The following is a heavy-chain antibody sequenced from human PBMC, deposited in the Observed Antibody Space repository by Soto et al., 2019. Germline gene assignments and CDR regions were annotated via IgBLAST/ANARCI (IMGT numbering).Heavy chain of an antibody. V-gene: IGHV1-69*12. Sequence: QVQLVQSGAEVKKPGSSVKVSCKASGGTFSSYAISWVRQAPGQGLEWMGGIIPIFGTANYAQKFQGRVTITANESTSTAYMELSSLRSEDTAVYYCARERIGTMIVVVTSGVELWGRGTLVTVSS. CDR1: GGTFSSYA. J-gene: IGHJ2*01. CDR3: ARERIGTMIVVVTSGVEL. D-gene: IGHD3-22*01. CDR2: IIPIFGTA.